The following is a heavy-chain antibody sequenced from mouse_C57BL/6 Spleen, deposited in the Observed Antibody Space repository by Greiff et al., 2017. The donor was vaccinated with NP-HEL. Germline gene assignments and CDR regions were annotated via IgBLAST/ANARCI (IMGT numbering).Heavy chain of an antibody. CDR3: ARDYYGSIVFEY. CDR2: INPNNGGT. Sequence: EVKLVESGPELVKPGASVKMSCKASGYTFTDYNMHWVKQSHGKSLEWIGYINPNNGGTSYNQKFKGKATLTVNKSSSTAYMELRSLTSEDSAVDYCARDYYGSIVFEYWGKGTTLTVSS. V-gene: IGHV1-22*01. CDR1: GYTFTDYN. J-gene: IGHJ2*01. D-gene: IGHD1-1*01.